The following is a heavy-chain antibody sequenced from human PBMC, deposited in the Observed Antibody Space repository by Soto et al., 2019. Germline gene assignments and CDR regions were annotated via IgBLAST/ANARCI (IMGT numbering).Heavy chain of an antibody. J-gene: IGHJ6*03. CDR2: IIPILGIA. CDR1: GGTFSSYT. D-gene: IGHD3-3*01. V-gene: IGHV1-69*02. CDR3: ASPKSWSGYYDYYYVDV. Sequence: GGTFSSYTIIWVRQAPGQGLEWMGRIIPILGIANYAQKFQGRVTITADKSTSTAYMELSSLRSEDTAVYYCASPKSWSGYYDYYYVDVWGKGTTVTVSS.